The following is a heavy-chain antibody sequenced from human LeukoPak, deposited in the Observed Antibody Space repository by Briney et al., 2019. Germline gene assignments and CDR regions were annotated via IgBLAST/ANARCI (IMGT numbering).Heavy chain of an antibody. J-gene: IGHJ4*02. CDR1: GFTFSDYF. D-gene: IGHD1-7*01. Sequence: GGSLRLSCAASGFTFSDYFMGWIRQAPGKGLEWVSYITGSSDNRNYADSVKGRFTISRDNARNSLYLQVNSLRVEDTAVYYCARDNYHGALDYWGQGTLVTVSS. CDR2: ITGSSDNR. CDR3: ARDNYHGALDY. V-gene: IGHV3-11*05.